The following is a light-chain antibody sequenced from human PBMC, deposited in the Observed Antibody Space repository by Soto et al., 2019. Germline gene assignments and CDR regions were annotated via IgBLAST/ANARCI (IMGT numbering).Light chain of an antibody. CDR1: SSNIGAGYD. CDR3: NSYVAGSNV. V-gene: IGLV1-40*01. Sequence: QSVLTQPPSVSGAPGQTITISCTGSSSNIGAGYDVHWYQQLPGRAPKLLIYGNNNRPSGVPDRFSGSKSGSTASLTVSGLQTEDEADYYCNSYVAGSNVFGTGTKLTVL. CDR2: GNN. J-gene: IGLJ1*01.